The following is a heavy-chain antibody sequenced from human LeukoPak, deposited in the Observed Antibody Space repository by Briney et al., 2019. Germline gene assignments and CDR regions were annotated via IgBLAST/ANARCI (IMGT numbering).Heavy chain of an antibody. Sequence: GGSLRLSCAASGFTFSSYWMSWVRQAPGKGLEWVATIKEDGSNKYYVDSVKGRFTISRDNAKNSLYLQMNSLRAEDTAVYYCAKGGLVGCRYYSYYLDVWGKGTTVTVSS. CDR2: IKEDGSNK. CDR1: GFTFSSYW. CDR3: AKGGLVGCRYYSYYLDV. V-gene: IGHV3-7*01. J-gene: IGHJ6*03. D-gene: IGHD6-19*01.